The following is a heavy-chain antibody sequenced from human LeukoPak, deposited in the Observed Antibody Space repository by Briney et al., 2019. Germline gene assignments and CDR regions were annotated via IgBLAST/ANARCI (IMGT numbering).Heavy chain of an antibody. J-gene: IGHJ6*03. CDR3: ARRRGAPLSYYYMDV. D-gene: IGHD2-15*01. Sequence: SETLSLTCAVSGYSISSGYYWGWIRQPPGKGLEWIGSIYHSGSTYYNPSLKSRVTISVDTSKNQFSLKLSSVTAADTAVYYCARRRGAPLSYYYMDVWGKGTTVTVSS. CDR2: IYHSGST. CDR1: GYSISSGYY. V-gene: IGHV4-38-2*01.